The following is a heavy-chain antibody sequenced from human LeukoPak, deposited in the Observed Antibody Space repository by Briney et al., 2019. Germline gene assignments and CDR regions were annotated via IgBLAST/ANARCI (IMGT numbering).Heavy chain of an antibody. V-gene: IGHV1-8*01. D-gene: IGHD7-27*01. Sequence: ASVTVSCTASGYTFTSFDFNWVRQATGQGLEWMGWMKSNNGHTGYAQKFQSRVTMTRDTSISTAYMELSSLTFEDTAVYYCARGPPNWGMVGYWGQGTLVTVSS. CDR2: MKSNNGHT. CDR1: GYTFTSFD. J-gene: IGHJ4*02. CDR3: ARGPPNWGMVGY.